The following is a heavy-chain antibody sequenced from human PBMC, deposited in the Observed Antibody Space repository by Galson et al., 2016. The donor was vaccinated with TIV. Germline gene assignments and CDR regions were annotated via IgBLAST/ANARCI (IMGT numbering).Heavy chain of an antibody. V-gene: IGHV3-66*02. CDR3: ARDRRHCGNECYLYYYYGMDV. Sequence: LRLSCAASGLSVSSNYMSWVRQAPGKGLEWVSIISSGGSTNYVESVKGRFTISRDSSKNTLFLQMNSLRADDTAVYYCARDRRHCGNECYLYYYYGMDVWGPGTTVTVSS. CDR1: GLSVSSNY. CDR2: ISSGGST. J-gene: IGHJ6*02. D-gene: IGHD2-21*01.